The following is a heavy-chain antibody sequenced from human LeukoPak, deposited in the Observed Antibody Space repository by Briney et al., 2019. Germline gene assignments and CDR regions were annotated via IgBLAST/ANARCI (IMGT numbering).Heavy chain of an antibody. Sequence: EASVKVSSKASAGTFISYAFSWGRQAPGQGLEWMGGIIPIVGTANYSQKFHGRGTITADKSTSTAYMELSSLRAEDTAVYYCARADKCSGGSCYSWWFDPWGQGTLVTVSS. V-gene: IGHV1-69*06. CDR1: AGTFISYA. CDR2: IIPIVGTA. D-gene: IGHD2-15*01. J-gene: IGHJ5*02. CDR3: ARADKCSGGSCYSWWFDP.